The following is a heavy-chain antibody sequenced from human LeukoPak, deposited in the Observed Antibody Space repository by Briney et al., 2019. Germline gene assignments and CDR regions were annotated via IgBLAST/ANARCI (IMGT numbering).Heavy chain of an antibody. J-gene: IGHJ4*02. V-gene: IGHV3-48*01. Sequence: TGGSLRLSCAASGFTFSTYSMNWVRQAPGKGLEWVSYITSTSTTIYYADSVKGRFTISRDNAKNSLYLQMNSLRADDTAVYYCASSKGPVDYWGQGTLVTVSS. D-gene: IGHD2/OR15-2a*01. CDR1: GFTFSTYS. CDR2: ITSTSTTI. CDR3: ASSKGPVDY.